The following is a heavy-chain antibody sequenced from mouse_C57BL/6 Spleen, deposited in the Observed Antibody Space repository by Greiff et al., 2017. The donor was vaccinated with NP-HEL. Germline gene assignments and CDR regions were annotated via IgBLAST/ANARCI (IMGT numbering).Heavy chain of an antibody. J-gene: IGHJ1*03. Sequence: VQLQQPGAELVKPGASVKLSCKASGYTFSIYWMHWLKQRPGRGLEWIGRIDPNSGGTKYNEKFKSKATLTVDKPSSTAYMQLSSLTSEDSAVYFCARSRGLRWYFDVWGTGTTVTVSS. CDR3: ARSRGLRWYFDV. CDR2: IDPNSGGT. CDR1: GYTFSIYW. D-gene: IGHD2-2*01. V-gene: IGHV1-72*01.